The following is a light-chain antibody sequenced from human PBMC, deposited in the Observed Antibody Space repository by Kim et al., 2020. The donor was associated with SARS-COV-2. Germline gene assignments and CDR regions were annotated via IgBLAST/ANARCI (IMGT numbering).Light chain of an antibody. CDR1: QSIDSW. CDR2: KAS. Sequence: DIQMTQSPSTLSASVGDRVTITCRASQSIDSWLAWYQQKPGQAPKLLIYKASRLHSGVPSRFSGSGSGTEFTLTINGLQPDDFAMYFCQQYETYWTFGLGTKVEVK. J-gene: IGKJ1*01. CDR3: QQYETYWT. V-gene: IGKV1-5*03.